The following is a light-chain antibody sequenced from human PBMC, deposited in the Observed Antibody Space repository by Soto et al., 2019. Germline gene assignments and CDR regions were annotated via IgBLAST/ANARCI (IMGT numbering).Light chain of an antibody. CDR3: QQDYNLPPT. Sequence: IQLTQSPSSLSASVGDRVTITCRASQGISSYLAWYQQKPGRAPTLLVYSTSTLQTGVPSRFSGSGSGPDFTLTISSLQPEDFAVYYCQQDYNLPPTFGQGTKVDIK. CDR2: STS. V-gene: IGKV1-9*01. J-gene: IGKJ1*01. CDR1: QGISSY.